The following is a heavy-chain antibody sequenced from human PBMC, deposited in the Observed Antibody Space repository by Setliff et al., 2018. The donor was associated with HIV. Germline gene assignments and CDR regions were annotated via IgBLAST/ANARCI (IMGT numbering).Heavy chain of an antibody. Sequence: PGGSLRLSCAAPGFTFSTYGMHWVRRAPGKGLEWVASISYHERDTFYADSVKGRFTISRDNSKNMLYLQMNSLTTEGTAVYYCAKPTTVVTSYYFDSYGQRTQVTVSS. J-gene: IGHJ4*02. CDR1: GFTFSTYG. V-gene: IGHV3-30*18. CDR3: AKPTTVVTSYYFDS. CDR2: ISYHERDT. D-gene: IGHD4-17*01.